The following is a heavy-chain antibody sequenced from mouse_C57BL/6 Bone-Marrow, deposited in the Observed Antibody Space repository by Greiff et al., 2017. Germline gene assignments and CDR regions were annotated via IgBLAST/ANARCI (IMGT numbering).Heavy chain of an antibody. D-gene: IGHD1-1*01. CDR2: IDPEDGET. CDR3: TRSLIYYGTNY. CDR1: GFNFKDYY. V-gene: IGHV14-2*01. J-gene: IGHJ2*01. Sequence: VQLQQSGAELVKPGASVKLSCTASGFNFKDYYIHWVTQRTEQGLEWIGRIDPEDGETKSAQKFQDKATLTADTSSSTAYLQLSSLTSEDTAVYYCTRSLIYYGTNYWGQGTTLTVSS.